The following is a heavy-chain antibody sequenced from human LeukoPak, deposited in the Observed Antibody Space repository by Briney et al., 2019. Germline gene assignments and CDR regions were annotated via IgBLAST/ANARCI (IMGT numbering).Heavy chain of an antibody. Sequence: GGSLRLSCAASGFTFNSYAMSWVRQAPGKGLEWVSSISGSGGDTYYADSVRGRFTISRDNSKNTLYLLMNSLRAEDTAVYYCARGSSTHGEYYFDYWGQGTLVTVSS. D-gene: IGHD2-2*01. V-gene: IGHV3-23*01. J-gene: IGHJ4*02. CDR2: ISGSGGDT. CDR1: GFTFNSYA. CDR3: ARGSSTHGEYYFDY.